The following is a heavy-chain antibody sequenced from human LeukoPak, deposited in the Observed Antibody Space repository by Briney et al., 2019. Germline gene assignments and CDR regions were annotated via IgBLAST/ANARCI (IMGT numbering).Heavy chain of an antibody. V-gene: IGHV3-21*01. CDR2: ISSSSSYI. D-gene: IGHD3-10*01. Sequence: GGSLTLSCAASGFTFSSYSMNWVRQAPGKGLEWVSSISSSSSYIYYADSVKGRFTISRDNAKNSLYLQMNSLRAEDTAVYYCARDPYGSGGYYDYWGQGTLVTVSS. CDR3: ARDPYGSGGYYDY. J-gene: IGHJ4*02. CDR1: GFTFSSYS.